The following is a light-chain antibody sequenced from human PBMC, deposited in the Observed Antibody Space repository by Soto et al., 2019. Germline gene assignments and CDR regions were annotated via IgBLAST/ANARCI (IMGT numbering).Light chain of an antibody. CDR1: STDVGGYNY. V-gene: IGLV2-14*01. CDR2: EVS. J-gene: IGLJ1*01. CDR3: GSYTSTDTQFV. Sequence: QSVLAQPSSVSGSPGQSITISCAGTSTDVGGYNYVSWYQHHPGKGPKLIIYEVSNRPSGVSDRFSGSKSGNKASLIISNLEAEDESDYYCGSYTSTDTQFVFGTGTKVTVL.